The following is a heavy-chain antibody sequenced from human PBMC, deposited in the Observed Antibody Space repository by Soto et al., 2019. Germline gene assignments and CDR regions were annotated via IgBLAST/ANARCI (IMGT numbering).Heavy chain of an antibody. CDR2: IYYSGSA. CDR1: GGSISRGEFY. J-gene: IGHJ6*02. Sequence: SETLSLTCTVSGGSISRGEFYWSWIRQPPGKGLEWIGYIYYSGSAFYNPSLKSRVIMSVDKSKNQFSLSLSSVTAADTAVYYCARGGMYEDLWSGYASYFYYVMDVCGQGTTVTVSS. CDR3: ARGGMYEDLWSGYASYFYYVMDV. V-gene: IGHV4-30-4*01. D-gene: IGHD3-3*01.